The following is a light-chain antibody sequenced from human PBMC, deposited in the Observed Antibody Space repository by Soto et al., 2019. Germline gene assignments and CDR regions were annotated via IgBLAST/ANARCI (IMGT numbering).Light chain of an antibody. V-gene: IGKV3-11*01. CDR3: QQRSNWPPRFT. CDR2: DAS. CDR1: QSVSSY. J-gene: IGKJ3*01. Sequence: EIVLTQSPATLSLSPGERATLSCRASQSVSSYLAWYQQKPGPAPRLLIYDASNSATGIPARFSGSGSGTDFSLTSSSLEPEDFAVYYCQQRSNWPPRFTFGPGTKVDIK.